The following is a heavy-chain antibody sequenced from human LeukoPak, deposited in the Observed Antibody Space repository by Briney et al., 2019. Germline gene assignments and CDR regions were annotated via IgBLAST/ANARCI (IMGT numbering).Heavy chain of an antibody. D-gene: IGHD5-12*01. J-gene: IGHJ4*02. CDR1: GYRFTSYW. CDR2: IDPSDSET. CDR3: ARSDSGQSGYESFFFDY. Sequence: GESLKISCKASGYRFTSYWIGWVRQMPGKGLEWMGIIDPSDSETRYTPSFQGQVTISVDKSLTTAYLQWSSLKASDTAMYYCARSDSGQSGYESFFFDYWGQGTLVTVSS. V-gene: IGHV5-51*01.